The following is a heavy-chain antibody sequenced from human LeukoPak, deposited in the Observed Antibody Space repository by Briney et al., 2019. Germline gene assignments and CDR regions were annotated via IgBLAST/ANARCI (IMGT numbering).Heavy chain of an antibody. J-gene: IGHJ4*02. D-gene: IGHD2-15*01. CDR2: INHSGST. CDR3: AIVPTMVIAVSYYFDF. Sequence: SETLSLTCAVSGGSFIGFHWNWIRQSPTKGLEWIGEINHSGSTNYNPSLKSRVNISVDTSKNQFSLRLRSVTAADTAVYYCAIVPTMVIAVSYYFDFWGQGTQVTVSS. CDR1: GGSFIGFH. V-gene: IGHV4-34*01.